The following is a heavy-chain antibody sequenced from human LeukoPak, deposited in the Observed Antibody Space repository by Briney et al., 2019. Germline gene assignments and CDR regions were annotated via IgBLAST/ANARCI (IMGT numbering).Heavy chain of an antibody. CDR1: GFTFSDYY. D-gene: IGHD3-22*01. CDR3: ARDLGSYYDSSGYSWFDP. V-gene: IGHV3-11*01. J-gene: IGHJ5*02. Sequence: AGSLTLSCAASGFTFSDYYMSWIRQAPGKGLEWVSYISSSGSTIYYADSVKGRFTISSDNTKNSLYLQMNSLRAEDTAVYYYARDLGSYYDSSGYSWFDPWGQGTLVTVSS. CDR2: ISSSGSTI.